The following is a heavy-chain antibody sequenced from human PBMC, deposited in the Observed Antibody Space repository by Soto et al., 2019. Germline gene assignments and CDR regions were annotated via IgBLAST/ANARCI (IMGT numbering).Heavy chain of an antibody. CDR3: ARMAIFALGYFQH. CDR1: GYTFTSYA. D-gene: IGHD3-3*01. J-gene: IGHJ1*01. Sequence: QVQLVQSGAEVKKPGASVKVSCKASGYTFTSYAMHWVRQAPGQRLEWMGWINAGNGNTKYSQKFQGRVTITRDTSASTAYMELSSLRSEDTAVYYCARMAIFALGYFQHWGQGTLVTVSS. CDR2: INAGNGNT. V-gene: IGHV1-3*01.